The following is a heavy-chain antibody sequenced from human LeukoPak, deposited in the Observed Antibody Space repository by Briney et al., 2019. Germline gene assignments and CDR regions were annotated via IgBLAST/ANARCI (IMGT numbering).Heavy chain of an antibody. J-gene: IGHJ4*02. CDR2: IWYDGGNK. D-gene: IGHD6-13*01. CDR1: GFTFSSYG. V-gene: IGHV3-33*01. CDR3: ARGAGYSSSWFDY. Sequence: GGSLGLSCAASGFTFSSYGMHWVRQAPGKGLEWVAVIWYDGGNKYYADSVKGRFTISRDNSKNTLYLQMNSLRAEDTAVYYCARGAGYSSSWFDYWGQGTLVTVSS.